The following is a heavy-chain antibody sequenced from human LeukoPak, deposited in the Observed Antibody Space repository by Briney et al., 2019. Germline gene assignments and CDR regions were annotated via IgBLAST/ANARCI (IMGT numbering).Heavy chain of an antibody. Sequence: GGSLRLSCAASGFTFSTYSMNWVRQAPGKGLVWVSRINSDGSTTSYADSVKGRFAISRDNAKNTLYLQMNSLRAEDTAVYYCARVSVGAYYFDYWGQGTLVTVSS. CDR2: INSDGSTT. D-gene: IGHD1-26*01. CDR1: GFTFSTYS. V-gene: IGHV3-74*01. CDR3: ARVSVGAYYFDY. J-gene: IGHJ4*02.